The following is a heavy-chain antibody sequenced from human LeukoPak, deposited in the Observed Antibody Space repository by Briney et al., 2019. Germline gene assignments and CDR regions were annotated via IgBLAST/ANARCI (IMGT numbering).Heavy chain of an antibody. CDR3: AKYCSSTSCFDY. J-gene: IGHJ4*02. Sequence: GGSLRLSCAASGFTFSSYGMSWVRQAPGKGLEWVSAISGSGGSTYYADSVKGRFTISRDNSKNTLYLQMNSLRAEGTAVYYCAKYCSSTSCFDYWGQGTLVTVSS. CDR1: GFTFSSYG. V-gene: IGHV3-23*01. D-gene: IGHD2-2*01. CDR2: ISGSGGST.